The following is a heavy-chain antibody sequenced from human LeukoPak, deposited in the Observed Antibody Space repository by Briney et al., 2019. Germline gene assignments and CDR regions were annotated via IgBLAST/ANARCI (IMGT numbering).Heavy chain of an antibody. CDR2: IYYSGST. D-gene: IGHD3-10*01. V-gene: IGHV4-59*01. CDR1: GGSISSYY. CDR3: ARDLSLWSSYGMDV. Sequence: SETLSLTCTVSGGSISSYYWSWIRQPPGKGLEWIGYIYYSGSTNYNPSLKSRVTISVDTSKNQFSLKLSSVTAADTAVYYCARDLSLWSSYGMDVWGQGTTVTVSS. J-gene: IGHJ6*02.